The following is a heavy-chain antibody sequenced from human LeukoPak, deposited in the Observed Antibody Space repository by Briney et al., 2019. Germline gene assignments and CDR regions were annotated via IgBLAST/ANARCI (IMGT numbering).Heavy chain of an antibody. CDR1: RGSTSSLSYY. D-gene: IGHD2-2*01. V-gene: IGHV4-39*01. CDR3: ARTPGVVPAASFDY. CDR2: IRYGGNT. Sequence: SETLSLTCTVSRGSTSSLSYYWGWIRQPPGKGLEWIGSIRYGGNTYYNSSLRSRVTVSVDTSKNQFSLELNSVTAADTAVYYCARTPGVVPAASFDYWGQGALVTVSS. J-gene: IGHJ4*02.